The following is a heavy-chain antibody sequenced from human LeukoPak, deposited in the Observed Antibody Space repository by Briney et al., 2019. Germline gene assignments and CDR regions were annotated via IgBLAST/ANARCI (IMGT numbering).Heavy chain of an antibody. CDR3: ARVSGLLHYDSGSYYPTSFDS. D-gene: IGHD3-10*01. CDR1: GFTFSSYW. V-gene: IGHV3-7*01. J-gene: IGHJ4*02. Sequence: GGSLRLSCAASGFTFSSYWMSWVRQAPGKGLEWVANIKQDGSEKYYVDSVKGRFTISRDNAKNSLYLQMNSVRAEDTAVYYCARVSGLLHYDSGSYYPTSFDSWGQGTLVTVSS. CDR2: IKQDGSEK.